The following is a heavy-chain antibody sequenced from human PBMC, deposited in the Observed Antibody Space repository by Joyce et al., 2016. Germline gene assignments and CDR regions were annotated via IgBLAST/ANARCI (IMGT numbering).Heavy chain of an antibody. CDR2: ISSDGSNK. J-gene: IGHJ4*02. CDR1: GFSFDFYA. V-gene: IGHV3-30-3*01. CDR3: VRDGRGYKYAYGRFDH. D-gene: IGHD3-16*01. Sequence: QVQLVESGGGVVQPGRSLRLSCAASGFSFDFYAIHWVRQGPGKWLEWVSVISSDGSNKHYADAVKGRLTISRDNSKNTLDLQMDGLGVDDTAVYYCVRDGRGYKYAYGRFDHWGQGTLVTVSS.